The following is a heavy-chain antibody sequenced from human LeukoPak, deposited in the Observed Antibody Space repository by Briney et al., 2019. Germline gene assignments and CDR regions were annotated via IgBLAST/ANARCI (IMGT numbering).Heavy chain of an antibody. CDR1: GYTFTGYY. Sequence: GASVKVSCKASGYTFTGYYMRWVRQAPGQGLEWMGWISGYNGKTKYAQKLQDRVTMTTDTSTTTAYMELRSLTSDDTAVYYCARAGAVVDNWFDPWGQGTLVTVSS. D-gene: IGHD2-15*01. CDR3: ARAGAVVDNWFDP. CDR2: ISGYNGKT. V-gene: IGHV1-18*04. J-gene: IGHJ5*02.